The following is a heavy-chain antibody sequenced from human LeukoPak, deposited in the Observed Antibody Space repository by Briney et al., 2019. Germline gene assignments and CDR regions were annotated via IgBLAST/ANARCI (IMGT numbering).Heavy chain of an antibody. J-gene: IGHJ1*01. Sequence: GGSLRLSCAASGFTFSRYSMNWVRQAPGKGLEWVSSISSSSTYIYYADSVKGRFTISRDNAKNSLYLQMNSLRAEDTAVYYCARDQLGVAATQYFQHWGQGTLVTVSS. D-gene: IGHD1-26*01. CDR3: ARDQLGVAATQYFQH. V-gene: IGHV3-21*01. CDR2: ISSSSTYI. CDR1: GFTFSRYS.